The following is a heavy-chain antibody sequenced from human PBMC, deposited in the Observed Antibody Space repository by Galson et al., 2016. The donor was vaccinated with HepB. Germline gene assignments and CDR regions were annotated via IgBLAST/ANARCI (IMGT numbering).Heavy chain of an antibody. J-gene: IGHJ3*02. D-gene: IGHD1-7*01. CDR1: GFIFSEFY. CDR3: ARDHRRWNYDPDAFDM. V-gene: IGHV3-11*01. Sequence: SLRLSCAASGFIFSEFYMAWIRQAPGKGLEWVSQICSTGTTTSPADSVKGRFTISRDNTKTSLYLQMNSLRAEDTAVYYCARDHRRWNYDPDAFDMWGQGTMVTVSS. CDR2: ICSTGTTT.